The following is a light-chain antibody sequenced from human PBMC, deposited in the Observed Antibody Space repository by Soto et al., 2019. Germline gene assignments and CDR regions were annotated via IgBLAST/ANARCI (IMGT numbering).Light chain of an antibody. Sequence: EIVLTQSPGTLSLSPGGRATLSCSASQSVSSSYLAWYQQKPGQAPRLLIYGASSRATGIPDRFSGSGSGTDFTLTISRLEPEDFAVYYCQQYGRSWTFGQGTKVDI. CDR2: GAS. CDR1: QSVSSSY. J-gene: IGKJ1*01. V-gene: IGKV3-20*01. CDR3: QQYGRSWT.